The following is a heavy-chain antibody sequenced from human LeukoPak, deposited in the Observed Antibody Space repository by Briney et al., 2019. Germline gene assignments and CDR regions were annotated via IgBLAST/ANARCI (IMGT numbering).Heavy chain of an antibody. CDR1: GFTFSSYG. V-gene: IGHV3-33*06. CDR3: AKRGYGDYGDYFDY. Sequence: GGSLRLSCAASGFTFSSYGMHWVRQAPGKGLEWVAVIWYDGSNKYYADSVKGRFTISRDNSKNTLYLQMNSLRAEDTAVYYCAKRGYGDYGDYFDYWGKGTLVTVS. CDR2: IWYDGSNK. D-gene: IGHD4-17*01. J-gene: IGHJ4*02.